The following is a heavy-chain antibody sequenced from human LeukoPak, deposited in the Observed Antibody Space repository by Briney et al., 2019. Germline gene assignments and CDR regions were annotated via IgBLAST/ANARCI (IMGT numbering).Heavy chain of an antibody. CDR1: GLTVSSSY. J-gene: IGHJ3*02. V-gene: IGHV3-53*01. CDR3: ARNILFAFDI. Sequence: PGGPLRLPCAASGLTVSSSYMSWVRQAPGKGLEWVSIIYNDGSTYYADSMKGRFTISRDNSKNTLYLQVNSLRAEDTAMYYCARNILFAFDIWGQGTMVTVSS. CDR2: IYNDGST.